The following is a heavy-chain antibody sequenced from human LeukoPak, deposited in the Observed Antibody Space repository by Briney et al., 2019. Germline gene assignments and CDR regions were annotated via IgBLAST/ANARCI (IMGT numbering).Heavy chain of an antibody. V-gene: IGHV3-30*03. J-gene: IGHJ4*02. CDR3: ARAPPGVYFGY. Sequence: QPGGSLRLSCAASGFTFSSYGMHWVRQAPGKGLEWVAVISFDGSNKYYADSVKGRFTISRDNSKNTLYLQMNSLRPEDTAVYYCARAPPGVYFGYWGQGTLVTVSS. CDR2: ISFDGSNK. CDR1: GFTFSSYG. D-gene: IGHD1-14*01.